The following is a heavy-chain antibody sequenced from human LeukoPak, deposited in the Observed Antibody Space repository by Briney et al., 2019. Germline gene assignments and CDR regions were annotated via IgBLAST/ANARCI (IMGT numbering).Heavy chain of an antibody. V-gene: IGHV3-66*01. CDR3: AREHYYDSSGYWGAFDI. Sequence: PGGSLRLSCAASGFTVSSNYMSWVRQAPGKGLEWVSVIYSGGSTYYADSVKGRFTISRDNSKNTLYLQMNSLRAEDTAVYYCAREHYYDSSGYWGAFDIWGQGTMVTVSS. CDR1: GFTVSSNY. CDR2: IYSGGST. J-gene: IGHJ3*02. D-gene: IGHD3-22*01.